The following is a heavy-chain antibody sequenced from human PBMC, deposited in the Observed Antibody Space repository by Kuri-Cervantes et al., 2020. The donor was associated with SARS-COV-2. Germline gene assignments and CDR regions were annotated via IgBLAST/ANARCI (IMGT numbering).Heavy chain of an antibody. V-gene: IGHV3-21*01. J-gene: IGHJ4*02. D-gene: IGHD3-10*01. Sequence: GESLKISCAASGFTFSSYSMNWVRQAPGKGLEWVSSISSSSSYIYYADSVKGRFTISRDNAKNSLYLQMNSLRAEDTAVYYCARDLGSGRNYFDYWGQGTLVTVSS. CDR2: ISSSSSYI. CDR3: ARDLGSGRNYFDY. CDR1: GFTFSSYS.